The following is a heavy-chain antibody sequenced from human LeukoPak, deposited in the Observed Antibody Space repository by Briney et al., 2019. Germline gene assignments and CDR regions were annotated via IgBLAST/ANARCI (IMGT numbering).Heavy chain of an antibody. V-gene: IGHV1-2*02. CDR2: INPKNGDT. J-gene: IGHJ4*02. Sequence: ASVKVSCKASGYIFTGHYLHWVRQAPGQGLEWMAWINPKNGDTNFAQKFQGRVTLTRDTSISTAYMALSRLRSDDTAVYYCARDRDWQWLDIDYWGQGTLVTLSS. D-gene: IGHD6-19*01. CDR1: GYIFTGHY. CDR3: ARDRDWQWLDIDY.